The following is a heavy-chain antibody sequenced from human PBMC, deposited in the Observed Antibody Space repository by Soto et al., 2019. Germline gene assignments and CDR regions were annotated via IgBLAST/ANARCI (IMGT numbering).Heavy chain of an antibody. J-gene: IGHJ6*03. V-gene: IGHV3-30*18. CDR2: ISYDGSNK. Sequence: GGSLRLSCAASGFTFGSYGMQWVRQAPGKGLEWVAVISYDGSNKYYADSVKGRFTISRDNSKNTLYLQMNSLRAEDTAVYYCAKLDLLRSLSPNMDVWGKGTTVTVSS. D-gene: IGHD3-3*01. CDR1: GFTFGSYG. CDR3: AKLDLLRSLSPNMDV.